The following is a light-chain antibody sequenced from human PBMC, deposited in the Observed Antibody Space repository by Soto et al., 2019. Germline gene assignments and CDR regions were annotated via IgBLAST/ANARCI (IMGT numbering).Light chain of an antibody. J-gene: IGLJ2*01. Sequence: QLVLTQPPSTSGTPGQRVTMSCSGSNSNIGTNTVYWYQQLPGTAPKLLIQSDNRRPSGVPDRFSASKSGTSAFLAISGLQSEDEADYYCAAWDDSRIVVLFGGGTKLTVL. CDR1: NSNIGTNT. CDR3: AAWDDSRIVVL. V-gene: IGLV1-44*01. CDR2: SDN.